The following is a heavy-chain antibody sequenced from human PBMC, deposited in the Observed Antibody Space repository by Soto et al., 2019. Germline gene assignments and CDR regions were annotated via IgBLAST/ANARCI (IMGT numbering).Heavy chain of an antibody. D-gene: IGHD1-26*01. J-gene: IGHJ4*02. V-gene: IGHV4-4*02. CDR2: IYHSGST. CDR1: GGPISSSNW. Sequence: SETLSLTCAVPGGPISSSNWWSWVRQPPGKGLEWIGEIYHSGSTNYNPSLKSRVTISVDKSKNQFSLKLSSVTAADTAVYYCLSSGSYHSIDYWGQGTLVTVSS. CDR3: LSSGSYHSIDY.